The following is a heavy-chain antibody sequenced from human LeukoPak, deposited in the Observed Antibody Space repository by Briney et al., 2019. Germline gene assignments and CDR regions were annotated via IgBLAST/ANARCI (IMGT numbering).Heavy chain of an antibody. V-gene: IGHV5-51*01. CDR1: GYSFTNSW. CDR2: VFPGDSDT. Sequence: GESLKISCKGSGYSFTNSWIAWVRQMPGRGLEWMGIVFPGDSDTRYSPSFQGQVTISADKSISTVYLQWSSLKASDTAMYYCARLFGGSRGYFDYWGQGTLVTVSS. D-gene: IGHD3-10*01. J-gene: IGHJ4*02. CDR3: ARLFGGSRGYFDY.